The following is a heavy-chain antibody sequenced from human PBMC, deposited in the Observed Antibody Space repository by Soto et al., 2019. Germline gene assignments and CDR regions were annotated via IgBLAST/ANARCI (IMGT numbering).Heavy chain of an antibody. V-gene: IGHV4-39*02. CDR2: IRYGENT. J-gene: IGHJ6*02. Sequence: SETLSLTCTLSAGSVRSSNNYWAWIRQPPGKGLEWIGSIRYGENTYPNPSRKSRLTVSVDTSHNHSSLRLSSVTATDTAIYYCETGNIDLWSDYKYFYYGMPVWGQGSTGTV. D-gene: IGHD3-3*01. CDR3: ETGNIDLWSDYKYFYYGMPV. CDR1: AGSVRSSNNY.